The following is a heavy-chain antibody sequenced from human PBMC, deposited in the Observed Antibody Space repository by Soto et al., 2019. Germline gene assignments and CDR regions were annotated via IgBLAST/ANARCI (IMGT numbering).Heavy chain of an antibody. CDR3: AKAPTSGSYYSYLDY. CDR1: GLTFSSYA. Sequence: PGGSLRLSCASSGLTFSSYAMIWVRQAPGKGLEWVSAISGSGGSTYYADSVKGRFTISRDNSKNTLYLQMNSLRAEDTAVYYCAKAPTSGSYYSYLDYWGQGTLVTVSS. J-gene: IGHJ4*02. D-gene: IGHD3-10*01. V-gene: IGHV3-23*01. CDR2: ISGSGGST.